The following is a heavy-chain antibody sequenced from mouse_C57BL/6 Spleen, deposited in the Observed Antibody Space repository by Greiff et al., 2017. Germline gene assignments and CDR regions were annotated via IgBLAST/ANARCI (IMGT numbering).Heavy chain of an antibody. J-gene: IGHJ2*01. V-gene: IGHV1-80*01. Sequence: VQLQQSGAELVKPGASVKISCKASGYAFSSYLMNWVKQRPGKGLEWIGQIYPGDGDTNYNGKFKGKATLTADKSSSTAYMQLSSLTSEDSAVYFCARLDYFDYWGQGTTLTVSS. CDR2: IYPGDGDT. CDR1: GYAFSSYL. CDR3: ARLDYFDY.